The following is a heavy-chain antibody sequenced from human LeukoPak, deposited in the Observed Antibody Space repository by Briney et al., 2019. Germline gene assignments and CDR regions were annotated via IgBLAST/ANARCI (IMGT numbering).Heavy chain of an antibody. D-gene: IGHD6-19*01. V-gene: IGHV4-39*07. CDR2: IYYSGST. J-gene: IGHJ4*02. CDR3: ARVRGIAVVDY. CDR1: GGSISSSSYY. Sequence: SETLSLTCTVSGGSISSSSYYWGWIRQPPGKGLEWIGSIYYSGSTYYNPSLKSRVTISADTSKNQFSLKLSSVTAADTAVYYCARVRGIAVVDYWGQGTLVTVSS.